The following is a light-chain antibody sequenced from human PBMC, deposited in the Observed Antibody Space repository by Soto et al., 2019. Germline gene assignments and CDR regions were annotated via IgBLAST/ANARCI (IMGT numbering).Light chain of an antibody. J-gene: IGKJ4*01. Sequence: EIVLTQSPGTLSLSPGERATLSCRASQSVSSSYLAWYQQRPGQAPRLLIYGASNRATGIPDRFSGSGSGTDFTLTISRLEPEDFAVYFCQQYGNSPLTFGQGTKVDIK. CDR2: GAS. CDR1: QSVSSSY. CDR3: QQYGNSPLT. V-gene: IGKV3-20*01.